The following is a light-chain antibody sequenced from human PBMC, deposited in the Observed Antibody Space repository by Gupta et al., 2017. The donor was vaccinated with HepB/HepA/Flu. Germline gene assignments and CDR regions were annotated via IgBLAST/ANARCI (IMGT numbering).Light chain of an antibody. CDR1: SSNIGNND. J-gene: IGLJ1*01. CDR3: AVWDDSLNAYV. V-gene: IGLV1-36*01. CDR2: YDD. Sequence: QSVLTQPPSVSEAPRQMVTISCSGSSSNIGNNDVSWYQQLPGKAPKLLIYYDDLLPSGVSDRFSGSKSGTSASLAISGLQSEDEADYYCAVWDDSLNAYVFGTGTKVTVL.